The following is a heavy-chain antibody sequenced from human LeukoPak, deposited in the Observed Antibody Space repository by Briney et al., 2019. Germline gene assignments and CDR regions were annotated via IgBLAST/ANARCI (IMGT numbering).Heavy chain of an antibody. Sequence: GGSLRLSCAASGFTFSSYSMNWVRQAPGKGLEWVSSISSSSSYIYYADSVKGRFTISRDNAKNSLYLQMNSLRAEDTALYYCAKDSLGDNGYNSYFDYWGQGTLVTVSS. CDR1: GFTFSSYS. CDR3: AKDSLGDNGYNSYFDY. D-gene: IGHD5-24*01. J-gene: IGHJ4*02. V-gene: IGHV3-21*04. CDR2: ISSSSSYI.